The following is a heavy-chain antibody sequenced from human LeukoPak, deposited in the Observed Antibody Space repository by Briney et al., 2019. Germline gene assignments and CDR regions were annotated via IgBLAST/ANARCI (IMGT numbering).Heavy chain of an antibody. CDR2: FDPEDGET. Sequence: ASVKVSCKVSGYTLSEISMHWVRQAPGKGLEWMGGFDPEDGETIYAQTFQGRVTMTEDTSTDTVYMELSSLRSDDTAVYYCAGSLGYCTSNVCYLKYWGQGTLVTVSS. V-gene: IGHV1-24*01. D-gene: IGHD2-8*01. J-gene: IGHJ4*02. CDR3: AGSLGYCTSNVCYLKY. CDR1: GYTLSEIS.